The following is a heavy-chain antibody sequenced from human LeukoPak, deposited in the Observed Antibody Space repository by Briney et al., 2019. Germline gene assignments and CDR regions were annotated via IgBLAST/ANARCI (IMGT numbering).Heavy chain of an antibody. CDR1: GFTFSSYD. CDR2: ISYDGSNK. Sequence: GGALRLSCAASGFTFSSYDMHWVRQAPGKGLEWVAVISYDGSNKYYADSVKGRFTISRDNSKTTLYLQMNSLRAEDTAVYYCARGGDFDYWGQGTLVTVSP. CDR3: ARGGDFDY. V-gene: IGHV3-30*04. J-gene: IGHJ4*02.